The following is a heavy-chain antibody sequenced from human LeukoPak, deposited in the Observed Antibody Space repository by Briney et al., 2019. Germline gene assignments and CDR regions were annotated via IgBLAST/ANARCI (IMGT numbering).Heavy chain of an antibody. CDR1: GGSISSNTYY. CDR3: ARVGAGLGHFDY. V-gene: IGHV4-39*02. D-gene: IGHD2-21*01. CDR2: IYYSGST. J-gene: IGHJ4*02. Sequence: PSETLSLTCSVSGGSISSNTYYWGWIRQPPGKGLEWIGSIYYSGSTFYNPSLKSRVTISVDTSKNQFSLRLSTVTAADSAVYYCARVGAGLGHFDYWGQGDLVTVSS.